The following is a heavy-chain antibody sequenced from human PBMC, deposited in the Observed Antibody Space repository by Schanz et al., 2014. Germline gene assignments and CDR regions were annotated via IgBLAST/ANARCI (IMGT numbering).Heavy chain of an antibody. CDR3: VRDVPFSLFC. CDR1: GFTFSSYW. V-gene: IGHV3-74*01. CDR2: INPAGTFT. J-gene: IGHJ1*01. Sequence: EVQLVESGGGLVKPGGSLRLSCAASGFTFSSYWMHWVRQAPGKGLVWVSRINPAGTFTNYADSVKGRFTVSRDNTKSTLYLPFSSLLFPSTALYYCVRDVPFSLFCWG.